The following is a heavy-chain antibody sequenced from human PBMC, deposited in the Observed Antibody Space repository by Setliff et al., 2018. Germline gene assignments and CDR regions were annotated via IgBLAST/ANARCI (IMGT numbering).Heavy chain of an antibody. CDR3: ARGDSFRGEGNYYYYYGMDV. D-gene: IGHD3-16*01. CDR1: GGSFSTYY. CDR2: IYHSGST. Sequence: SETLSLTCAVYGGSFSTYYWIWIRQPPGKGLEWIGTIYHSGSTYYNPSLKSRVTISVDTSKNQFSLKLSSVTAADTAVYYCARGDSFRGEGNYYYYYGMDVWGQGTTVTVSS. J-gene: IGHJ6*02. V-gene: IGHV4-34*01.